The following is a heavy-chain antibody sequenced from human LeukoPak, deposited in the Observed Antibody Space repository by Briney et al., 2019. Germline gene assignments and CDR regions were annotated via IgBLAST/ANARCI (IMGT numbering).Heavy chain of an antibody. CDR1: GASVRTTY. V-gene: IGHV4-59*08. CDR2: SHYSGST. CDR3: AVNPSGRGNASDI. J-gene: IGHJ3*02. Sequence: SSETLSLTLTVPGASVRTTYSSWIRQSPGKGLEWIGYSHYSGSTYYNPSLKSRVTISVDTSKNQFSLKLSSVTAADTAVYYCAVNPSGRGNASDIWGQGTMVTVSS. D-gene: IGHD3-3*01.